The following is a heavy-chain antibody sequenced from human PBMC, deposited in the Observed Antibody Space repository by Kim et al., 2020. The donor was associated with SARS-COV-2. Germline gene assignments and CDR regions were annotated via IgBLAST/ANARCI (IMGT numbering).Heavy chain of an antibody. V-gene: IGHV1-46*01. D-gene: IGHD2-2*02. CDR3: ARGGRVVVPAAIRGLTGGETEVDP. Sequence: ASVKVSCKASVYTFTSYYMHWVRQAPGQGLEWMGIINPSGGSTSYAQKFQGRVTMTRDTSTSTVYMELSSLRSEDTAVYYCARGGRVVVPAAIRGLTGGETEVDPWGQGTLVTVSS. CDR2: INPSGGST. J-gene: IGHJ5*02. CDR1: VYTFTSYY.